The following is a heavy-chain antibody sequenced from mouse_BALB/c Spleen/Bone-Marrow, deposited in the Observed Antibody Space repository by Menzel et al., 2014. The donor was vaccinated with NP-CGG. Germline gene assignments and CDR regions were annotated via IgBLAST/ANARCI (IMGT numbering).Heavy chain of an antibody. CDR2: IDPANGNT. V-gene: IGHV14-3*02. Sequence: VQRKESGAELVKPGASVKLSCTASGFNIKDTYMHWVKQRPEQGLEWIGRIDPANGNTKYDPKFQGKATITADTSSNTAYLQLSSLTSEDTAVYYCARYSYGSRGYYFDYWGQGTTLTVSS. CDR1: GFNIKDTY. CDR3: ARYSYGSRGYYFDY. D-gene: IGHD1-1*01. J-gene: IGHJ2*01.